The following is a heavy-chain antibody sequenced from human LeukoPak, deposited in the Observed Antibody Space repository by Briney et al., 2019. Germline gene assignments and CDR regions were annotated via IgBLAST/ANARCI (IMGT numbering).Heavy chain of an antibody. CDR1: GFTFDDYA. J-gene: IGHJ4*02. CDR3: AKDIES. V-gene: IGHV3-9*01. CDR2: ISWNSGSI. Sequence: GRSPRLSCAASGFTFDDYAMHWVRQAPGKGLEWVSGISWNSGSIGYADSVKGRFTISRDNAKNSLYLQMNSLRAEDTALYYCAKDIESWGQGTLVTVSS.